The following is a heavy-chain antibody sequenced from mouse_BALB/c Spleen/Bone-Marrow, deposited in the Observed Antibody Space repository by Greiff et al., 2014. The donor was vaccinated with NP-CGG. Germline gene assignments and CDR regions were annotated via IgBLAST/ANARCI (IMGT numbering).Heavy chain of an antibody. Sequence: QVQLQQSGAQVAKPGASVMMSCKASGYTFTSYWMHWVKQRPGQGLEWIGYINPITGYTEYNQKFKDKATLTADKSSSTAYMQLSSLTSEDSAVYYCARNYDYDGGYCAMDYWGQGTSVTVSS. CDR1: GYTFTSYW. D-gene: IGHD2-4*01. CDR2: INPITGYT. CDR3: ARNYDYDGGYCAMDY. J-gene: IGHJ4*01. V-gene: IGHV1-7*01.